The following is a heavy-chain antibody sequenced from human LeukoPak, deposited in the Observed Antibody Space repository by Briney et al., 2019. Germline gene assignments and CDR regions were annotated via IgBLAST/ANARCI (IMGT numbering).Heavy chain of an antibody. V-gene: IGHV3-21*01. D-gene: IGHD5-12*01. J-gene: IGHJ4*02. CDR2: ISSSSSYI. CDR1: GFTFSSYS. Sequence: GGSLRLSCAASGFTFSSYSMNWVRQAPGKGLEWVSSISSSSSYIYYADSVKGRFTISRDNAKNSLYLQMNSLRAEDAAVYYCARVGYSGYDPLNDYWGQGTLVTVSS. CDR3: ARVGYSGYDPLNDY.